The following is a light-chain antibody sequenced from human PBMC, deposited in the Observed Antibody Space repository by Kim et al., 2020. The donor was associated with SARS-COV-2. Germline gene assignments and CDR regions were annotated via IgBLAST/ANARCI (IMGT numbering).Light chain of an antibody. J-gene: IGKJ4*01. CDR3: LQHNSYPLT. CDR1: QGIRNY. Sequence: DIQMTQSPSAMSASVGDRVTITCRASQGIRNYLAWFQQKPGKVPKCLISSASSLQSGVPSRFSGSGSGTEFTLTISSLQPEDFATYYCLQHNSYPLTFGGGTKVDIK. CDR2: SAS. V-gene: IGKV1-17*03.